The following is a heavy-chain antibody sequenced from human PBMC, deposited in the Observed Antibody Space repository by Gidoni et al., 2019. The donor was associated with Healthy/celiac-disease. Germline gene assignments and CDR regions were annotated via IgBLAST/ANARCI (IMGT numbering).Heavy chain of an antibody. J-gene: IGHJ3*02. V-gene: IGHV4-59*01. CDR3: ARGPSGAPSGYDGVAI. Sequence: QVQLQESGPGLVKPSETLSLTCTVSGGSISSYYWSWIRPPPGKGLEWIVYIYYSGSTNYNPSLKSRVTISVDTSKNQFSLKLSSVTAADTAVYYCARGPSGAPSGYDGVAIWGQGTMVTVSS. CDR1: GGSISSYY. CDR2: IYYSGST. D-gene: IGHD5-12*01.